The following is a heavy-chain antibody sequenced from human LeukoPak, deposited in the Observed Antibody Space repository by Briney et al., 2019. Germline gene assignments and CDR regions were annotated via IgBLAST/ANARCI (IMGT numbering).Heavy chain of an antibody. CDR1: GFTVSSNY. J-gene: IGHJ5*02. CDR2: IYSGGST. D-gene: IGHD2-8*02. V-gene: IGHV3-53*01. CDR3: ARVSTEAWFDP. Sequence: GGSLRLSCAASGFTVSSNYMSWVRQAPGKGLEWVSVIYSGGSTYYADSVKGQFTISRDNSKNTLYLQMNSLRAEDTAVYYCARVSTEAWFDPWGQGTLVTVSS.